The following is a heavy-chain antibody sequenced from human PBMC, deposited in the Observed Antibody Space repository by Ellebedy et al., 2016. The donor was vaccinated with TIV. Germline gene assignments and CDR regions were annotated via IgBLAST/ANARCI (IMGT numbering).Heavy chain of an antibody. CDR1: GFIFSSYA. Sequence: GESLKISCAASGFIFSSYAMHWVRQAPGKGLEWVAVISYDGSNKYYADSVKGRFTISRDNSKNTLYLQMNSLRAEDTAVYYCARDLKWFGEFGMDWGQGTLVTVSS. J-gene: IGHJ4*02. V-gene: IGHV3-30-3*01. CDR3: ARDLKWFGEFGMD. D-gene: IGHD3-10*01. CDR2: ISYDGSNK.